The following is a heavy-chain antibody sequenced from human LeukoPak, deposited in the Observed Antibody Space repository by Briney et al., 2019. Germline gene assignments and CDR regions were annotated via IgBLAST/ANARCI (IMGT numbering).Heavy chain of an antibody. CDR3: ARPLNEGAAFDI. V-gene: IGHV3-33*01. J-gene: IGHJ3*02. CDR1: GFTFSNYG. Sequence: PGRSLRLSCAASGFTFSNYGMHWVRQAPGKGLEWVAVIWFDGRNKNYADSVKGRFTISRDNSKNTLYLQMNSLRAEDTAVYYRARPLNEGAAFDIWGQGTMVTVSS. CDR2: IWFDGRNK. D-gene: IGHD1-1*01.